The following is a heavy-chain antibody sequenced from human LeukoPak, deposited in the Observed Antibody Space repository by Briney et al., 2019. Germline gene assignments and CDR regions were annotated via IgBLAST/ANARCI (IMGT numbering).Heavy chain of an antibody. J-gene: IGHJ4*02. V-gene: IGHV4-38-2*02. CDR1: GYSISSGYY. CDR2: IYHSGST. Sequence: SETLSLTCTVSGYSISSGYYWGWNRQPPGKGLEWIGSIYHSGSTYYNPSLKSRVTISVDTSKNQFSLKLSSVTAADTAVYYCARGRGAYDYVWGSYRPTYYFDYWGQGTLVTVSS. D-gene: IGHD3-16*02. CDR3: ARGRGAYDYVWGSYRPTYYFDY.